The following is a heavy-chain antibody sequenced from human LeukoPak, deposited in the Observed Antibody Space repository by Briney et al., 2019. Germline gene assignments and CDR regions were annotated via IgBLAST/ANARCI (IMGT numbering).Heavy chain of an antibody. V-gene: IGHV4-38-2*02. CDR2: IYRSGTT. D-gene: IGHD2-8*01. Sequence: SETLSLTCTVSGYSIRTSHYWGWIRQSPGKGLEWSGNIYRSGTTYYNPSLKSRVTISMDTSKNQFSLKMSSVTAADTAIYYCAKNGQSGFSFDPWGQGTLVTVSS. CDR1: GYSIRTSHY. J-gene: IGHJ5*02. CDR3: AKNGQSGFSFDP.